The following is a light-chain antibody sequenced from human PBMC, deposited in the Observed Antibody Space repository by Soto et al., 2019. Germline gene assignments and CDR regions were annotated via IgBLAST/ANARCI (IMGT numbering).Light chain of an antibody. CDR1: QSVSNN. CDR2: GAS. V-gene: IGKV3-15*01. J-gene: IGKJ2*01. CDR3: QQYNNWPPVT. Sequence: EIVMTQSPATLSVSPGERATLSCRASQSVSNNLAWYQQKPGQTPRLLIYGASTRATGIPVRFSGSGSGTEFTLTXSSLQSEDXXVYYCQQYNNWPPVTFGQGTKLEIK.